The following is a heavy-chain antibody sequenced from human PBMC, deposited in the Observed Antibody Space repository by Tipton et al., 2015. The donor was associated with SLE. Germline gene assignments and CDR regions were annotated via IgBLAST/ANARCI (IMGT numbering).Heavy chain of an antibody. J-gene: IGHJ4*02. V-gene: IGHV4-39*07. Sequence: TLSLTCTVSGGSISSSSYYWGWIRQPPGKGLEWIGSIYHSGRTNYNPSLKSRVTISVDTSKNQFSLKLNSVTAADTAVYYCARSYEFWSGYPLFDYWGQGTLVTVSS. CDR1: GGSISSSSYY. CDR2: IYHSGRT. CDR3: ARSYEFWSGYPLFDY. D-gene: IGHD3-3*01.